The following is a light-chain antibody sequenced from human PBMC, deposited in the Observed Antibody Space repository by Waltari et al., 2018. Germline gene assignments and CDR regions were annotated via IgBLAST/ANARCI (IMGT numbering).Light chain of an antibody. CDR1: TGAVTSGFY. J-gene: IGLJ3*02. Sequence: QTVVTQEPSLTVSPGGTVTLTCASSTGAVTSGFYPSWFQQKPGQPPRALIYSTNNKQAWTPARFSGSRLGGKAALTLSGVQFEDEAEYYCLLYHGGAQVFGGGTKLTVL. V-gene: IGLV7-43*01. CDR3: LLYHGGAQV. CDR2: STN.